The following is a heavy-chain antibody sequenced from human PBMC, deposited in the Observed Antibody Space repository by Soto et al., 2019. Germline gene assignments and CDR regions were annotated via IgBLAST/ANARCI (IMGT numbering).Heavy chain of an antibody. V-gene: IGHV4-4*02. CDR2: IYHSGST. Sequence: SETLSLTCAVSGGSISTSNWWSWVRQPPGKGLEWIGEIYHSGSTNYNPSLKSRVTISLDKSKNQFSLKLSSVTAADTAVYYCARDVNHYYDFWSGYESYWGQGTLVTVSS. D-gene: IGHD3-3*01. J-gene: IGHJ4*02. CDR1: GGSISTSNW. CDR3: ARDVNHYYDFWSGYESY.